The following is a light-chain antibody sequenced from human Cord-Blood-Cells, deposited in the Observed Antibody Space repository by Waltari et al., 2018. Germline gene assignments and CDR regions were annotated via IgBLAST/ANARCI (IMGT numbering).Light chain of an antibody. CDR2: GAS. J-gene: IGKJ1*01. CDR1: QSVSSSH. CDR3: QQYGSSPRRT. V-gene: IGKV3-20*01. Sequence: DIVLTQSPGTLSLSPGERATLSCRASQSVSSSHLAWYQQKPGQAPRLLIYGASSRATCIPDRFSGSGSATDFTLTISRLEPEDFAVYYCQQYGSSPRRTFGQGTKVEIK.